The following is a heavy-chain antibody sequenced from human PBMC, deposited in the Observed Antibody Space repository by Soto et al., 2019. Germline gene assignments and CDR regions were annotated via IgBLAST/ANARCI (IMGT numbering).Heavy chain of an antibody. CDR2: ISSNGVTT. D-gene: IGHD6-13*01. Sequence: ASVKVSCKASGYTFSIYAMYWVRQAPGKGLEFVSVISSNGVTTYYADSVKGRFTISRDNSKNTLYLQMGSLRIEDMAVYYCARGSQHLGRYGIDVWGQWTTVTVSS. CDR1: GYTFSIYA. J-gene: IGHJ6*02. CDR3: ARGSQHLGRYGIDV. V-gene: IGHV3-64*02.